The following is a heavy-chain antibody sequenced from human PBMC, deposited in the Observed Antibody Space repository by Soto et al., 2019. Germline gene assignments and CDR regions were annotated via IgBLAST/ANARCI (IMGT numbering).Heavy chain of an antibody. CDR3: ARDSIVATKQFDY. D-gene: IGHD5-12*01. J-gene: IGHJ4*02. Sequence: PGGSLRLSCAASGFTFSSYEMNWVRQAPGKGLEWVSYISSSGSTIYYADSVKGRFTISRDNAKNSLYLQMNSLRAEDTAVYYCARDSIVATKQFDYWGQGTLVTVSS. CDR2: ISSSGSTI. V-gene: IGHV3-48*03. CDR1: GFTFSSYE.